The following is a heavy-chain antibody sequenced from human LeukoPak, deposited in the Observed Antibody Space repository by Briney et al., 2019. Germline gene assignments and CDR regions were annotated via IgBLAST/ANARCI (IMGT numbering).Heavy chain of an antibody. CDR3: ARERRSNEGEAFDI. CDR1: GYTFTSYG. J-gene: IGHJ3*02. V-gene: IGHV1-18*01. CDR2: ISAYNGNT. D-gene: IGHD3-16*01. Sequence: ASVKVSCKASGYTFTSYGISWVRRAPGQGLEWMGWISAYNGNTNYAQKLQGRVTMTTDTSTSTAYMELRSLRSDDTAVYYCARERRSNEGEAFDIWSQGTMVTVSS.